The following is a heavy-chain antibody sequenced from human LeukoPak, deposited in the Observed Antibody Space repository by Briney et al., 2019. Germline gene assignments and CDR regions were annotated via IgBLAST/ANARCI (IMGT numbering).Heavy chain of an antibody. J-gene: IGHJ1*01. D-gene: IGHD4-17*01. V-gene: IGHV1-24*01. Sequence: ASVKVSCTVSGYTLTELSMHWVRQAPGKGLEWMGGFDPEDGETIYAQKSQGRVTMTEDTSTDTAYMELSSLRSEDTAVYYCARDGDYGDYAEYFQHWGQGTLVTVSS. CDR1: GYTLTELS. CDR3: ARDGDYGDYAEYFQH. CDR2: FDPEDGET.